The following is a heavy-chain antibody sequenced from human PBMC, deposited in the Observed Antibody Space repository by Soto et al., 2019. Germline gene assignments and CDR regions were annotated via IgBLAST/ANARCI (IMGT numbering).Heavy chain of an antibody. CDR1: GGTFSSYA. CDR3: ASGSPYSGYDHYYYGMDV. D-gene: IGHD5-12*01. CDR2: IIPIFGTA. Sequence: GASVKVSFKASGGTFSSYAISWVRQAPGQALEWMGGIIPIFGTANYAQKFQGRFTITADESTSTAYMELSSLRSEDTAVYYCASGSPYSGYDHYYYGMDVWGQGTTVTVSS. J-gene: IGHJ6*02. V-gene: IGHV1-69*13.